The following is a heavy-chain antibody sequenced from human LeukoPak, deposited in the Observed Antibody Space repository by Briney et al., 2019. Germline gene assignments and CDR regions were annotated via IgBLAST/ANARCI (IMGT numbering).Heavy chain of an antibody. CDR1: GYTFTAYY. Sequence: ASVRVSCKASGYTFTAYYMHWVRQAPGQGLEWMGWINPNSGGTNYAQKFQGRVTMTRDTSISTAYMELSRLRSDDTAVYYCARGRDYYDSSGPLFDYWGQGTLVTVSS. CDR2: INPNSGGT. CDR3: ARGRDYYDSSGPLFDY. J-gene: IGHJ4*02. V-gene: IGHV1-2*02. D-gene: IGHD3-22*01.